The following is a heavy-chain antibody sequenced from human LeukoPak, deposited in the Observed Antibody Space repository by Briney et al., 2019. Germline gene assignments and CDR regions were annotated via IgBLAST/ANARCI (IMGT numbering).Heavy chain of an antibody. V-gene: IGHV5-51*01. J-gene: IGHJ4*02. CDR2: IYPGDSDT. CDR3: VRGGIAAAAFY. Sequence: EESLKISCKGSGYSFTTYWIGWVRQMPGKGLEWMGIIYPGDSDTRYSPSFQGQVTISGDTSISTAYLQWSTLKASDTAMYYCVRGGIAAAAFYWGQGTLVTVSS. CDR1: GYSFTTYW. D-gene: IGHD6-13*01.